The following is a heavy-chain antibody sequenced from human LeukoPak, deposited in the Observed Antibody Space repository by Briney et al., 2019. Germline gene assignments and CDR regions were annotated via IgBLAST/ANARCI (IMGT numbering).Heavy chain of an antibody. CDR1: GFTFSSYS. Sequence: PGGSLGLSCAASGFTFSSYSMNWVRQAPGKGLEWVSYISSGSSTIYYADSVKGRFTISRDNAKNSLYLQMNSLRAEDTAVYYCARVLHKRNYDSTTYYGYWGQGTLVTVSS. CDR2: ISSGSSTI. J-gene: IGHJ4*02. V-gene: IGHV3-48*01. CDR3: ARVLHKRNYDSTTYYGY. D-gene: IGHD3-22*01.